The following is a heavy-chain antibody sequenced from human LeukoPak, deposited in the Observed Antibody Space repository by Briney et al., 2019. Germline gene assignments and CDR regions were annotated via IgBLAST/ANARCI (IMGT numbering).Heavy chain of an antibody. Sequence: SETLSPTCTVSGGSISSYYWSWIRHSPGKGLELIGYIYYSGSTNYNPSLRSRVTISVDTSKNQFSLKVSSVTAADTAVYYCARVIRTKVGGPDRRRFDPWGQGTLVTVSS. D-gene: IGHD6-19*01. V-gene: IGHV4-59*01. CDR2: IYYSGST. CDR1: GGSISSYY. CDR3: ARVIRTKVGGPDRRRFDP. J-gene: IGHJ5*02.